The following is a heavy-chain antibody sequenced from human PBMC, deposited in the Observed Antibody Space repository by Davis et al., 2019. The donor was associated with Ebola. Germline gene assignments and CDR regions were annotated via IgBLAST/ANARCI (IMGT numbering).Heavy chain of an antibody. CDR1: GGTFSSYA. V-gene: IGHV1-69*13. J-gene: IGHJ5*02. Sequence: SVQVSCKASGGTFSSYAISWVRQPPGQGLEWLGGIIPIFGTANYAQKFQGRVTLTADESTSTAYMELSSLRSDDTAVYSCARDLVPGPRDLGRKVGATWESGWFDPWGQGTLVTVSS. CDR2: IIPIFGTA. D-gene: IGHD1-26*01. CDR3: ARDLVPGPRDLGRKVGATWESGWFDP.